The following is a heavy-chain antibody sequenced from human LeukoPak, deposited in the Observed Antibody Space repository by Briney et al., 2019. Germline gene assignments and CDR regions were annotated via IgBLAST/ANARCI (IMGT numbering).Heavy chain of an antibody. CDR3: ARVDGDYRRYYYYYMDV. CDR2: ISSSSSTI. J-gene: IGHJ6*03. V-gene: IGHV3-48*01. CDR1: GFTFSSYS. Sequence: GGSLRLSCAASGFTFSSYSMNWVRQAPGKGLEWVSYISSSSSTIYYADSVKGRFTISRDNAKNSLYLQMNSLRAEDTAVYYCARVDGDYRRYYYYYMDVWGKGTTVTVSS. D-gene: IGHD4-17*01.